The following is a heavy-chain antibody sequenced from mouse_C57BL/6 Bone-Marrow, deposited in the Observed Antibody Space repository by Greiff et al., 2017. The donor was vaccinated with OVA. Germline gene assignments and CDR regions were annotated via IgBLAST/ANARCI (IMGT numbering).Heavy chain of an antibody. Sequence: QVQLQQSGPELVKPGASVKISCKASGYAFSSSWMNWVKQRPGKGLEWIGRIYPGDGDTNYNGKFKGKATLTADKSSSTAYMQLSSLTSEDSAVYFCARGTWLLRSFWYFDVWGTGTTVTVSS. CDR1: GYAFSSSW. V-gene: IGHV1-82*01. J-gene: IGHJ1*03. CDR3: ARGTWLLRSFWYFDV. D-gene: IGHD2-3*01. CDR2: IYPGDGDT.